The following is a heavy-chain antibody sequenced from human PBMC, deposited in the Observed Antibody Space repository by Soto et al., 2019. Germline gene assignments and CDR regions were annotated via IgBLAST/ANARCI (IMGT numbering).Heavy chain of an antibody. D-gene: IGHD6-13*01. V-gene: IGHV2-5*02. CDR3: AHVPIAPLRYNWFDP. CDR2: IYWDDDK. Sequence: SGSTLVNPTQTLTLTCIFSGFSLSTSGVGVGWIRQPPGKALEWLALIYWDDDKRYSPSLKSRLTITKDTSKNQVVLTMTNMDPVDTATYYCAHVPIAPLRYNWFDPWGQGTLVTVSS. CDR1: GFSLSTSGVG. J-gene: IGHJ5*02.